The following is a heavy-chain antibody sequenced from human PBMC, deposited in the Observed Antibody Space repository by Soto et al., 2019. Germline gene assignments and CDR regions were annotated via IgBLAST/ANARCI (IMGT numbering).Heavy chain of an antibody. J-gene: IGHJ6*02. Sequence: PSRSLSRTSTSAGGSISSSYWGWSRKPAGKGLEWMGRSYTMGTTTYNPSLKSRVTMSVDTSKNQFSLKLSSVTATDTAVYYCARNPYDYVSGRYYYYYYGMDVWGQGTTVPVSS. CDR3: ARNPYDYVSGRYYYYYYGMDV. CDR1: GGSISSSY. CDR2: SYTMGTT. V-gene: IGHV4-4*07. D-gene: IGHD3-16*01.